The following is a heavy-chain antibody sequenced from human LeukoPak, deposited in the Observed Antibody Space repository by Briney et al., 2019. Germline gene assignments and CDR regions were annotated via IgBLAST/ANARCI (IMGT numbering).Heavy chain of an antibody. CDR1: GGSISSGDYY. V-gene: IGHV4-61*08. Sequence: SETLSLTRTVSGGSISSGDYYWSWIRQPPGKGLEWIGYIYYSGSTNYNPSLKSRVTISVDTSKNQFSLKLGSVTAADTAVYYCARDRRYSSSWYGPIFDYWGQGTLATVSS. CDR3: ARDRRYSSSWYGPIFDY. J-gene: IGHJ4*02. D-gene: IGHD6-13*01. CDR2: IYYSGST.